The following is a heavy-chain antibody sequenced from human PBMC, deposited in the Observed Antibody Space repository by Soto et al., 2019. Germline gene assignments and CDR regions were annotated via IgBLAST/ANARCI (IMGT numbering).Heavy chain of an antibody. CDR2: ISSSGSTI. Sequence: PGGSLRLSCAASGLTFSDYYMSWIRQAPGKGLEWVSYISSSGSTIYYADSVKGRFTISRDNAKNSLYLQMNSLRAEDTAVYYCARDADHGPTHHYYYYYMDVWGKGTTVTVSS. J-gene: IGHJ6*03. V-gene: IGHV3-11*01. CDR1: GLTFSDYY. CDR3: ARDADHGPTHHYYYYYMDV.